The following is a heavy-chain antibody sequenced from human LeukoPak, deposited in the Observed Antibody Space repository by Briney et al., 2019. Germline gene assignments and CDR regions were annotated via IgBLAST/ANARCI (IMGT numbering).Heavy chain of an antibody. CDR1: GFTFSTYA. J-gene: IGHJ4*02. D-gene: IGHD6-13*01. V-gene: IGHV3-30-3*01. Sequence: HSGGSLRLSCAASGFTFSTYAMSWVRQAPGKGLEWVARISPDGSNKYYADSVKGRFTTSRDNSINTLYLQMNSLRADDTAVYYCARDTYSSSWFPLAYWGQGILVTVSS. CDR2: ISPDGSNK. CDR3: ARDTYSSSWFPLAY.